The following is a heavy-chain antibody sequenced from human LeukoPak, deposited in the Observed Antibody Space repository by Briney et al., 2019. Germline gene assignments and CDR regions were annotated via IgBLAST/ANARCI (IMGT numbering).Heavy chain of an antibody. CDR2: IYYSGST. CDR3: VRDNYSGSRNYGMDV. CDR1: GGSISSNNYY. Sequence: SETLSLTCTVSGGSISSNNYYWSWIRQPPGKGLEWIGYIYYSGSTNYNPSLRSRVTISVDTSKNQFSLKLSSVTAADTAVYYCVRDNYSGSRNYGMDVWGQGTTVTVSS. D-gene: IGHD4-11*01. V-gene: IGHV4-61*01. J-gene: IGHJ6*02.